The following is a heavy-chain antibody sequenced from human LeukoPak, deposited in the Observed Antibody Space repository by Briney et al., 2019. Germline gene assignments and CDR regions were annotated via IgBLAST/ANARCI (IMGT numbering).Heavy chain of an antibody. Sequence: ASVKVSCKASGYTFTSYYMHWVRQAPGQGLEWMGIINPSGGSTSYAQKFQGRVTMTRDMSTSTVYMELSSLRSEDTAVYYCARDFAYCGGDCYSVYWGQGTLVTVSS. CDR3: ARDFAYCGGDCYSVY. V-gene: IGHV1-46*01. CDR2: INPSGGST. J-gene: IGHJ4*02. D-gene: IGHD2-21*02. CDR1: GYTFTSYY.